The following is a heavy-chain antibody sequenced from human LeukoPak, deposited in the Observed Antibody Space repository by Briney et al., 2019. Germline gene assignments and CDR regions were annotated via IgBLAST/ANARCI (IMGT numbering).Heavy chain of an antibody. CDR3: AKAPPMGGDGECSHFDY. CDR2: LSGSGYNT. D-gene: IGHD2-21*02. V-gene: IGHV3-23*01. Sequence: PGGSLRLSCAASGFTFSSHALSWVRQAPGKGLEWVSSLSGSGYNTYYADSVKGRFTISRDNSKNTVYLQMNSLRAEDTAVYYCAKAPPMGGDGECSHFDYWGQGTLVTVSS. J-gene: IGHJ4*02. CDR1: GFTFSSHA.